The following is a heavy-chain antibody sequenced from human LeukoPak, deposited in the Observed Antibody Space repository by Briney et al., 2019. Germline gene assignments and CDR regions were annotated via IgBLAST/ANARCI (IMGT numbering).Heavy chain of an antibody. J-gene: IGHJ6*03. V-gene: IGHV4-59*01. D-gene: IGHD6-6*01. CDR3: AREIAARPTYYYYYMDV. CDR2: TYYSGST. CDR1: GGSISSYY. Sequence: PAETLSLTCTVSGGSISSYYWSWIRQPPGKGLEWIGYTYYSGSTNYNPSLKSRVTISVDTSKNQFSLKLSSVTAADTAVYYCAREIAARPTYYYYYMDVWGKGATVTVSS.